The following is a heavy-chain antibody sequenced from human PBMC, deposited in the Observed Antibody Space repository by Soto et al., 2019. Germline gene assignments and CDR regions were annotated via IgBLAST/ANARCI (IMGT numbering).Heavy chain of an antibody. J-gene: IGHJ6*02. V-gene: IGHV4-38-2*02. D-gene: IGHD4-17*01. Sequence: PSETLSLTCLVSGFPISSPYSWGWIRQPPGKGLEWIGSISHTGTTSYSPSLPSRDSISVDTSKDQVSLKLTSVTAADTAVYFCARVTMVIRDSDHFGVDVWGHGTTVTVSS. CDR1: GFPISSPYS. CDR3: ARVTMVIRDSDHFGVDV. CDR2: ISHTGTT.